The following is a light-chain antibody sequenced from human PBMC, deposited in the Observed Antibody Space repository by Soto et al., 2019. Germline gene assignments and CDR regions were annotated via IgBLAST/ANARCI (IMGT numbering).Light chain of an antibody. J-gene: IGLJ1*01. V-gene: IGLV2-11*01. CDR2: DVY. Sequence: QSALTQPRSMSGSPGQSVTISCTGTSSNVGGYNYVSWYQHHPGKAPKLVIYDVYNRPSGVPDRFSGSKSDNTASLTISGLQAEDEADYYCCSYAGSNTFYVFGTGTKVTVL. CDR3: CSYAGSNTFYV. CDR1: SSNVGGYNY.